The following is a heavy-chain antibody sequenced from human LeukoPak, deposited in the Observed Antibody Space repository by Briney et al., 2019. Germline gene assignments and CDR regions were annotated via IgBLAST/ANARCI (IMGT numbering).Heavy chain of an antibody. CDR1: GYTFIDYW. Sequence: ASVKVSCKASGYTFIDYWIHWVRQAPGQGLEWMGRININSGGINYAQKFQGRVTMTRATSISTAYMEPSRLRFDDTAVYYCARDRDGGVGTIDYWGQGTLVPVSS. V-gene: IGHV1-2*06. CDR3: ARDRDGGVGTIDY. J-gene: IGHJ4*02. D-gene: IGHD3-3*01. CDR2: ININSGGI.